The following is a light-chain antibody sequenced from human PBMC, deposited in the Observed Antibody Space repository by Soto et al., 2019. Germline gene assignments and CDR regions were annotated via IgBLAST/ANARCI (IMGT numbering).Light chain of an antibody. CDR2: DVN. V-gene: IGLV2-14*03. J-gene: IGLJ2*01. CDR3: TSWTTSTTMI. CDR1: RSDIGAYNF. Sequence: QSALTQPASVSGSPGQSITISCTGTRSDIGAYNFVSWYQQHPGEVPKLILYDVNVRPSGVSNRFSGSKSGNTASLTISGLQAEDEADYNCTSWTTSTTMIFVGGTKLTVL.